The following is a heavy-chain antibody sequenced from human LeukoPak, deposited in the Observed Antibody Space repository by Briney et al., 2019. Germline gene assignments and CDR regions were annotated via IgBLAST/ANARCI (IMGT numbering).Heavy chain of an antibody. V-gene: IGHV4-34*12. J-gene: IGHJ6*03. CDR3: ASGAEVVPAATPNYLYMDV. Sequence: PSETLSLTCAVYGGSFSGYYWSWIRQPPGKGLEWIGEIMHYGSTNYNPSLKSRVTISVDTSKNQFSLKLSSVTAADTAVYYCASGAEVVPAATPNYLYMDVWGKRTTVTVCS. CDR1: GGSFSGYY. CDR2: IMHYGST. D-gene: IGHD2-2*01.